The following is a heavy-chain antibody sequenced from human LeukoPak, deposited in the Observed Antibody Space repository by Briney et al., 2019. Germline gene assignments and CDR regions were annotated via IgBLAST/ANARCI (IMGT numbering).Heavy chain of an antibody. V-gene: IGHV4-38-2*02. Sequence: PSETLSLTCTVSHYSISSNYYRGWVRQPPGKGLEWIGSIYHSGSTCYTPSLKSRVTISVDTSKNQFSLKLTSVTAADTAVYYCARSSGYMSYWGQGTLVTVSS. CDR3: ARSSGYMSY. CDR2: IYHSGST. J-gene: IGHJ4*02. CDR1: HYSISSNYY. D-gene: IGHD3-22*01.